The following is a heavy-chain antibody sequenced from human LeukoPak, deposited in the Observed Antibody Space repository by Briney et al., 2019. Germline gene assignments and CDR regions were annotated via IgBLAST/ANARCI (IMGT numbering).Heavy chain of an antibody. Sequence: GGSLRLSCTASGFTFSNYWMSWVRQAPGKGLEWVANINQDGSEKYFVASVRGRFTISRDNAKNSLYLQMNSLRAEDTAVYYCATKGRDGYNYVDYWGQGTLVTVSS. CDR2: INQDGSEK. CDR3: ATKGRDGYNYVDY. D-gene: IGHD5-24*01. V-gene: IGHV3-7*05. J-gene: IGHJ4*02. CDR1: GFTFSNYW.